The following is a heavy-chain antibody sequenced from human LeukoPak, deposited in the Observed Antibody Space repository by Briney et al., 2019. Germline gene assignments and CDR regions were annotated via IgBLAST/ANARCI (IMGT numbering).Heavy chain of an antibody. D-gene: IGHD2-15*01. CDR2: MNPNSGNT. V-gene: IGHV1-8*01. J-gene: IGHJ6*02. Sequence: ASVKVSCKASGYTFTSYDINWVRQATGQGLEWMGWMNPNSGNTGYAQKFQGRVTMTRNTSISTAYMELSSLRSEDTAVYYCAKGVVAATNAAYYGMDVWGQGTTVTVSS. CDR3: AKGVVAATNAAYYGMDV. CDR1: GYTFTSYD.